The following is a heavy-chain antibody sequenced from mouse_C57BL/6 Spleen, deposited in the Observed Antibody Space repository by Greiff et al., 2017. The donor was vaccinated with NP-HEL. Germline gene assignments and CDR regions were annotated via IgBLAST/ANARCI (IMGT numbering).Heavy chain of an antibody. V-gene: IGHV1-19*01. CDR1: GYTFTDYY. D-gene: IGHD2-1*01. J-gene: IGHJ3*01. CDR2: INPYNGGT. CDR3: ARSLYYGNYSWFAY. Sequence: EVQLQQSGPVLVKPGASVKMSCKASGYTFTDYYMNWVKQSHGKSLEWIGVINPYNGGTSYNQKFKGKATLTVDKSSSTAYMELNSLTSEDSAVYYCARSLYYGNYSWFAYWGQGTLVTVSA.